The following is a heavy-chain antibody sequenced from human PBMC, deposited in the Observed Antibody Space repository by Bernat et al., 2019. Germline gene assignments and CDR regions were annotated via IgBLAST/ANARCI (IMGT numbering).Heavy chain of an antibody. D-gene: IGHD1-26*01. Sequence: EVQLVESGGGLIQPGGSLRLSCAASGFTVSSNYMSWGRQAPGKGLEWVSVIYSGGSTYYAETVKGRFTISRDKSKNTLYLQMNSLRAEDTAVYYCASGSDGSEAFDIWGQGTMVTVSS. CDR3: ASGSDGSEAFDI. J-gene: IGHJ3*02. CDR2: IYSGGST. V-gene: IGHV3-53*01. CDR1: GFTVSSNY.